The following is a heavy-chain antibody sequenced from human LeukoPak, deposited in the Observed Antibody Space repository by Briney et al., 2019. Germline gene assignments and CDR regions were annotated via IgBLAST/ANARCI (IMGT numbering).Heavy chain of an antibody. CDR1: GFTISSDS. Sequence: GGSLRLSCAASGFTISSDSMHWIRQAPGKGLEYVSAIGYGGDKYYSNSVTGRFTISRDISKNTLYLQMGSLRPEDMAVYYCARVGGSGSFDSWGQGTLVSVSS. CDR2: IGYGGDK. D-gene: IGHD6-19*01. V-gene: IGHV3-64*01. CDR3: ARVGGSGSFDS. J-gene: IGHJ4*02.